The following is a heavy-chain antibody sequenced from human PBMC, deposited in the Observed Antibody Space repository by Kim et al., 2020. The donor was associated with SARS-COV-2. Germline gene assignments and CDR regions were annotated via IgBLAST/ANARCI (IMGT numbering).Heavy chain of an antibody. CDR3: ARDGLMVRGVHGMDV. CDR2: IYSGGST. D-gene: IGHD3-10*01. Sequence: GGSLRLSCAASGFTVSSNYMSWVRQAPGKGLEWVSVIYSGGSTYYADSVKGRFTISRHNSKNTLYLQMNSLRAEDTAVYYCARDGLMVRGVHGMDVWGQGTTVTVSS. V-gene: IGHV3-53*04. CDR1: GFTVSSNY. J-gene: IGHJ6*02.